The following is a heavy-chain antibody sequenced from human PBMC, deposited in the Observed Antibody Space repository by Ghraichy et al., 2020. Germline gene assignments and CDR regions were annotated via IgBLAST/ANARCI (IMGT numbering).Heavy chain of an antibody. CDR3: ARDSPYYGGRAFDY. CDR2: IYTSGST. Sequence: SETLSLTCTASGGSISSYYWSWIRQPAGKGLEWIGRIYTSGSTNYNPSLKSRVTMSVDTSKNQFSLKLTYVTAADTAVYYCARDSPYYGGRAFDYWGQGTLVTVSS. D-gene: IGHD4-23*01. J-gene: IGHJ4*02. CDR1: GGSISSYY. V-gene: IGHV4-4*07.